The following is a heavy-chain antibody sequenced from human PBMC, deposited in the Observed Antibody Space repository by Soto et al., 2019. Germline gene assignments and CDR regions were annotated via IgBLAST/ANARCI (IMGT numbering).Heavy chain of an antibody. D-gene: IGHD2-15*01. CDR1: GGAFSSYA. CDR3: ARDVGGWPDY. V-gene: IGHV1-3*01. CDR2: IIAINGTA. Sequence: ATVKVSCQASGGAFSSYAMTWVRQAPGQGLEWMGWIIAINGTAKYSQKFQGRVTITRDTSASTAYMELSSLRSEDTAVYYCARDVGGWPDYWGQGTLVTVSS. J-gene: IGHJ4*02.